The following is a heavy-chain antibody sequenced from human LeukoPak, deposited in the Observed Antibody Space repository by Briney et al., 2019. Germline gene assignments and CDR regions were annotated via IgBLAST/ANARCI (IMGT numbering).Heavy chain of an antibody. V-gene: IGHV4-34*01. D-gene: IGHD3-22*01. CDR1: GGSFSGYY. Sequence: SETLSLTCAVYGGSFSGYYWSWIRQPPGKGLEWIGEINHSGSTNHNPSLKSRVTISVDTSKNQFSLKLSSVTAADTAVYYCARGGLYYYDSSGSVAFDIWGQGTMVTVSS. J-gene: IGHJ3*02. CDR3: ARGGLYYYDSSGSVAFDI. CDR2: INHSGST.